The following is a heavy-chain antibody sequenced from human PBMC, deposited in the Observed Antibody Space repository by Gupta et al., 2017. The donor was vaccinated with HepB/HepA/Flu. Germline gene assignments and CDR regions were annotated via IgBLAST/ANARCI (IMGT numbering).Heavy chain of an antibody. CDR3: AKDEDPGIFDY. CDR2: ISYDGSNK. J-gene: IGHJ4*02. V-gene: IGHV3-30*18. CDR1: GFTFSSYG. D-gene: IGHD3-10*01. Sequence: QVQLVESGGGVVQPGRSLRLSCAASGFTFSSYGMHWVRQAPGKGLEWVAVISYDGSNKYYADSVKGRFTISRDNSKNTLYLQMNSLRAEDTAVYYCAKDEDPGIFDYWGQGTLVTVSS.